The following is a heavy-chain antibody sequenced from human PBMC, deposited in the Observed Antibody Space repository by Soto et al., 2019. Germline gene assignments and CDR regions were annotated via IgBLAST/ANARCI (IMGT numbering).Heavy chain of an antibody. J-gene: IGHJ5*02. V-gene: IGHV4-39*01. CDR1: GGSISSSSYY. CDR2: IYYSRST. CDR3: ARLTLYCSSTSCPINWFDP. D-gene: IGHD2-2*01. Sequence: QLQLQESGPGLVKPSETLSLTCTVSGGSISSSSYYWGWIRQPPGKGLEWIGSIYYSRSTYYNPSLKSRVTISVDTSKNQFSLKLSSVTAADTAVYYCARLTLYCSSTSCPINWFDPWGQGTLVTVSS.